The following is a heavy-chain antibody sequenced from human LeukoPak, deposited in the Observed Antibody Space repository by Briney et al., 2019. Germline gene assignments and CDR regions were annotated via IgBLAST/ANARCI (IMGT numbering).Heavy chain of an antibody. CDR3: AREGHCSTTSCALDAIEI. D-gene: IGHD2-2*01. CDR1: GFTFSSYS. CDR2: ISSSSGTI. J-gene: IGHJ3*02. Sequence: GGSLRLSCATSGFTFSSYSMNWVRQAPGKGLEWVSHISSSSGTIYYADSVKGRFTISRDNAKNSLSLQMNSLRAEDTAVYYCAREGHCSTTSCALDAIEIWGQGTLVAVSS. V-gene: IGHV3-48*01.